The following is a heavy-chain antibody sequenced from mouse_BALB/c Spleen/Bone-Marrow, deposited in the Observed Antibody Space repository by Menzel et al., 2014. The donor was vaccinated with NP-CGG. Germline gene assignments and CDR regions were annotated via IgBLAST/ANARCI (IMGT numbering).Heavy chain of an antibody. CDR2: INHSNGYT. Sequence: VQLQQSGAELVKPGASVKLSCKASGYTFTSYYMYWVKQRPGQGLEWIGEINHSNGYTNFNEKFKSKATLTVDKSSSTAYMQLSSPTSEDSAVYYCTREGAYWGQGTLVTVSA. J-gene: IGHJ3*01. CDR3: TREGAY. V-gene: IGHV1S81*02. CDR1: GYTFTSYY.